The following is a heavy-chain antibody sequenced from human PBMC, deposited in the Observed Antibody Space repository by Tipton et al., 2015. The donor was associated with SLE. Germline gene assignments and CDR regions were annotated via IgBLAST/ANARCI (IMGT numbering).Heavy chain of an antibody. V-gene: IGHV4-34*01. D-gene: IGHD3-10*01. CDR3: AGGFTMLRGAST. J-gene: IGHJ5*02. Sequence: TLSLTCAVYGGSFSGYYWSWIRQPPGKGLEWIGEINHSGITNYNPSLKSRVTISVDTSKNQFSLKLSSVTAADTAMYFCAGGFTMLRGASTWGQGTLVTVSS. CDR2: INHSGIT. CDR1: GGSFSGYY.